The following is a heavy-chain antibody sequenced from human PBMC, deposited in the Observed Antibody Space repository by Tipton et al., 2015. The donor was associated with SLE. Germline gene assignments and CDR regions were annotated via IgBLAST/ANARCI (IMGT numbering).Heavy chain of an antibody. V-gene: IGHV3-23*01. CDR3: AKGKRTIYDHDAFDM. CDR1: GFSFSTYG. D-gene: IGHD3-3*01. Sequence: SLRLSCAPSGFSFSTYGMAWVRQPPGKGLEWVSTIHNGGGKSDGKTYYAESVRGRFTISRDSSKNTIYLQMDSLRAEDTALYYCAKGKRTIYDHDAFDMWGQGTAVTVSS. J-gene: IGHJ3*02. CDR2: IHNGGGKSDGKT.